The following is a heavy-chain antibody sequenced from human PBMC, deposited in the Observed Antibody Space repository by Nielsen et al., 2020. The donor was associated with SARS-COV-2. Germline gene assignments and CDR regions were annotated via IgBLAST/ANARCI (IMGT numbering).Heavy chain of an antibody. D-gene: IGHD2-2*01. V-gene: IGHV1-8*01. Sequence: ASVKVSCKASGYTFTSYDINWVRQATGQGLEWMGWMNPNSGNTGYAQKFQGRVTMTRDTSTSTVYMELSSLRSEDTAVYYCARDIVVVPAAIALYYYYGMDVWGQGTTVTVSS. CDR3: ARDIVVVPAAIALYYYYGMDV. CDR2: MNPNSGNT. CDR1: GYTFTSYD. J-gene: IGHJ6*02.